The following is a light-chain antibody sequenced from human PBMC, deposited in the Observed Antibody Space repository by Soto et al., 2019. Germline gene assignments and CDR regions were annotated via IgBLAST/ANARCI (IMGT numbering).Light chain of an antibody. CDR2: GVS. J-gene: IGKJ1*01. CDR3: QEYGSSPKT. Sequence: IVLTHSPGTLSFSPRQRATLSYRASQPVSSGYLAWYQQRPGQAPRLLMYGVSARETGIPDRFSGSGAGTDFTLTISRLEPGDFAVYYCQEYGSSPKTFGQGTKVDIK. V-gene: IGKV3-20*01. CDR1: QPVSSGY.